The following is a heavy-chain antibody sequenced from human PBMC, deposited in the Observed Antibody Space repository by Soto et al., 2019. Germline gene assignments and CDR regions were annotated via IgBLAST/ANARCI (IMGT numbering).Heavy chain of an antibody. CDR2: IRGSGGST. V-gene: IGHV3-23*01. J-gene: IGHJ6*02. CDR3: ATVQAMVVTPFMDYYYGMDV. CDR1: GFTFSSYA. Sequence: EVQLLESGGGLVQPGGSLRLSCEASGFTFSSYAMSWVRQAPGKGLEWVSAIRGSGGSTYYADSVKGRFTISRDNSKNTLYLQMTSLRAEDTAVYYCATVQAMVVTPFMDYYYGMDVWGQGTTVTVSS. D-gene: IGHD2-21*02.